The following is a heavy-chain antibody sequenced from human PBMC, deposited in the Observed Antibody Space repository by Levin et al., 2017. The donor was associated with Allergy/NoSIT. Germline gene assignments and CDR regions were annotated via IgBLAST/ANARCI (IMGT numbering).Heavy chain of an antibody. CDR2: ISTGSSYI. CDR1: GFSFNSHN. CDR3: AREVYGAGVSLGAYDI. D-gene: IGHD4/OR15-4a*01. J-gene: IGHJ3*02. Sequence: ETLSLTCAASGFSFNSHNMNWVRQAPGKGLEWVACISTGSSYIYYADSVKGRFTISRDNAKNSLFLQMSSLRAEDTAMYYCAREVYGAGVSLGAYDIWGHGTVVSVSS. V-gene: IGHV3-21*01.